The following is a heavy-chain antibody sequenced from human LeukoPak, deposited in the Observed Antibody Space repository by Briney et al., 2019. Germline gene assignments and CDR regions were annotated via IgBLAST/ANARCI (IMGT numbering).Heavy chain of an antibody. D-gene: IGHD4-23*01. CDR2: IKKDGSEK. CDR1: GFTFSWSW. J-gene: IGHJ4*02. Sequence: GGSLRLSCAASGFTFSWSWMNWVRQAPGKGLEWVASIKKDGSEKYFTDSVKGRFTISRDNAKNSVYLQMNSLRAEDTAVYYCARDSGGYWGQGTLVTVSS. V-gene: IGHV3-7*01. CDR3: ARDSGGY.